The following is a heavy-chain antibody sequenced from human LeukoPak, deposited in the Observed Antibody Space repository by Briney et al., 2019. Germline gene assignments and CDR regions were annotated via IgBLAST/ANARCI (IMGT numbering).Heavy chain of an antibody. CDR1: RFTFSKYA. CDR2: INDSGGNT. D-gene: IGHD3-22*01. CDR3: AKAQKYYYDSSDY. Sequence: GGSLRLSCAASRFTFSKYAMNWVRQAPGKGLEWVSTINDSGGNTYYADSVKGRFTISRDNSKNTLYLQMNSLRADDTAVYYCAKAQKYYYDSSDYWGQGTLVTVSS. V-gene: IGHV3-23*01. J-gene: IGHJ4*02.